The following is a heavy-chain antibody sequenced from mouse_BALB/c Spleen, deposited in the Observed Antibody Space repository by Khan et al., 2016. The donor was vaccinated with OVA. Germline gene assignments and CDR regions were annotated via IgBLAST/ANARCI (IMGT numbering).Heavy chain of an antibody. V-gene: IGHV1S81*02. J-gene: IGHJ2*01. Sequence: VQLQQSGAELVKAGASVKMSCKASGYTFTSYWMHWVKQRLGQGLEWFAETNPTNGRTYYNEKFKSKATLTVDKSSSTAYMLLSGPTFEDSAVYYCARIKKIVATYLDYWGQGTTRTVSS. CDR2: TNPTNGRT. D-gene: IGHD1-1*01. CDR3: ARIKKIVATYLDY. CDR1: GYTFTSYW.